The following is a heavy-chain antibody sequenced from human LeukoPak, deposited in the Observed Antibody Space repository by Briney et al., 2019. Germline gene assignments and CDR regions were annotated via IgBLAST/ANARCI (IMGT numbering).Heavy chain of an antibody. CDR1: GGTFSSYA. CDR3: ARVLEGSSGQHWYFDL. Sequence: SVKVSCKAPGGTFSSYAISWVRQAPGQGLEWMGWIIPIFGTANYAQSFQGRVTITGDESTSTAYMELSSLRSEDTAVYYCARVLEGSSGQHWYFDLGGRGTLVTVS. J-gene: IGHJ2*01. D-gene: IGHD6-19*01. V-gene: IGHV1-69*13. CDR2: IIPIFGTA.